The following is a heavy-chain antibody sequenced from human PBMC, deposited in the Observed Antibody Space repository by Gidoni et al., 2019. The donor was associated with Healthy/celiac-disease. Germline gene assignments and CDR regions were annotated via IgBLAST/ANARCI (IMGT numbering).Heavy chain of an antibody. CDR3: ARGIRDGSGSYYWSVWYFDL. CDR1: GGSISSSRYY. D-gene: IGHD3-10*01. Sequence: QLQLQESGPGLVKPSETLSLTCTVSGGSISSSRYYWGWIRQPPGKGLEWIGSLYYSGSTYYNPSLKSRVTISVDTSKNQFSLKLSSVTAADTAVYYCARGIRDGSGSYYWSVWYFDLWGRGTLVTVSS. J-gene: IGHJ2*01. V-gene: IGHV4-39*07. CDR2: LYYSGST.